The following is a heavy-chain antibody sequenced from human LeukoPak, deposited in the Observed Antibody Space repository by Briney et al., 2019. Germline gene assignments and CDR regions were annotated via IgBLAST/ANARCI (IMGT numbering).Heavy chain of an antibody. Sequence: PGGSLRLSCETSGFSFSTYWMNWVRQAPGKGLEWVSYISSSGSTIYYADSVKGRFTISRDNAKNSLYLQMNSLRAEDTAVYYCAEPGGVGATPRGFWGQGTLVTVSS. CDR1: GFSFSTYW. CDR2: ISSSGSTI. V-gene: IGHV3-48*03. J-gene: IGHJ4*02. D-gene: IGHD1-26*01. CDR3: AEPGGVGATPRGF.